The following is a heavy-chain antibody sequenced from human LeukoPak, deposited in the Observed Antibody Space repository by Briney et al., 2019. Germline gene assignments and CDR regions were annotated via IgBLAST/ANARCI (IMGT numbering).Heavy chain of an antibody. J-gene: IGHJ2*01. V-gene: IGHV3-23*01. CDR2: VSESGDSI. Sequence: GGSLRLSCAASGFTFSHYAMTWVRQGPGQGLEWVSTVSESGDSIYYADSVKGRFTISRDNSKNTLYLQMRNLRVDDTAVYYCAISPLRGYFDLWGRGTLVTVS. D-gene: IGHD5-12*01. CDR3: AISPLRGYFDL. CDR1: GFTFSHYA.